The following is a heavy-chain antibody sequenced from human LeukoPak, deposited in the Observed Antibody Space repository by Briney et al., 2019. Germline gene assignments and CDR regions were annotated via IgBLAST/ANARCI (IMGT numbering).Heavy chain of an antibody. Sequence: PSETLSLTCTVSGASISSYYWSWIRQPPAKGLEWIGYIYYSGSTNYNPSLKSRVTISVDASKNQFSLKLSSVTAADTAMYYCARETYYYDSSAYYPWGQGTLVTVSS. V-gene: IGHV4-59*01. J-gene: IGHJ5*02. CDR3: ARETYYYDSSAYYP. CDR1: GASISSYY. CDR2: IYYSGST. D-gene: IGHD3-22*01.